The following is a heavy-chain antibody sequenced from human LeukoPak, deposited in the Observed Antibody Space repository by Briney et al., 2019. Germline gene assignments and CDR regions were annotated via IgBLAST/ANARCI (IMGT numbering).Heavy chain of an antibody. D-gene: IGHD3-10*02. CDR2: ITRDSIYT. Sequence: GGPLRLSCAASGFTFSNMNWVRQTPGKGLEWVSSITRDSIYTFYADSVKGRFTISRDNAKNSLSLQMNSLRAEDTAVYYCAELGITMIGGVWGKGTTVTISS. CDR1: GFTFSN. V-gene: IGHV3-21*01. CDR3: AELGITMIGGV. J-gene: IGHJ6*04.